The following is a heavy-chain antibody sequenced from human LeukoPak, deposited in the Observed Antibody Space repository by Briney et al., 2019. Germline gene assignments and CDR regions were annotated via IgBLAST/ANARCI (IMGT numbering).Heavy chain of an antibody. D-gene: IGHD2/OR15-2a*01. Sequence: ASVKVSCKTSGYTFTGYYMHGVRQALGQGLEWMGRIDPKSGGTNYAQRFQGRVTMTSDTSISTAYMELNSLRSDDTAVYYCARDSRVSGDYWGQGTLVTVSS. J-gene: IGHJ4*02. CDR3: ARDSRVSGDY. V-gene: IGHV1-2*06. CDR1: GYTFTGYY. CDR2: IDPKSGGT.